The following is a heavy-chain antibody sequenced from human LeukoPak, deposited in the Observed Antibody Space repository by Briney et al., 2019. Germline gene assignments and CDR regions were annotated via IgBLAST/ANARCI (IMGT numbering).Heavy chain of an antibody. Sequence: GASVKVSCKASGVSFSSYGFSWVRQAPGQGLEWMGGIMPTFDTANYAQKFQGRVTITMDESTSTSYMELRSLRSEDTAVYYCATFYSSGYYYVYWGQGTLVTVSS. CDR3: ATFYSSGYYYVY. V-gene: IGHV1-69*05. CDR2: IMPTFDTA. CDR1: GVSFSSYG. J-gene: IGHJ4*02. D-gene: IGHD3-22*01.